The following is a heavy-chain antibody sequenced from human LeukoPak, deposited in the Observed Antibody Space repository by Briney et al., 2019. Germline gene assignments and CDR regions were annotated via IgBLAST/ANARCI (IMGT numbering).Heavy chain of an antibody. D-gene: IGHD1-1*01. J-gene: IGHJ6*03. CDR2: VDHTGSP. Sequence: PSETLSLTCSVSDDSITMYYWTWIRQPPGKGLEWIGYVDHTGSPNFNPSLNGRVSISRDTTKNLFSLRLRSVTGADTAVYFCARGRVSSSTWYSTYYYYFYLDVWGKGTTVTVSS. CDR1: DDSITMYY. V-gene: IGHV4-59*01. CDR3: ARGRVSSSTWYSTYYYYFYLDV.